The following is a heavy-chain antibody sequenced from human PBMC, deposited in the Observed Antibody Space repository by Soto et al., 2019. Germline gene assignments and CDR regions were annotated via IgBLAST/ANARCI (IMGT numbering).Heavy chain of an antibody. Sequence: EVQLVESGGGLVQPXGSXRLSCAASGYTFSRHWIHWVRQAPGQGPVGVSRISPDGSVTDYADFVEGRFTISRDNAKNTLYLQMSSLRAEDTAVYYCARPRSMSSSGFDIWGQGTMVIVSS. V-gene: IGHV3-74*01. CDR3: ARPRSMSSSGFDI. J-gene: IGHJ3*02. CDR2: ISPDGSVT. D-gene: IGHD1-26*01. CDR1: GYTFSRHW.